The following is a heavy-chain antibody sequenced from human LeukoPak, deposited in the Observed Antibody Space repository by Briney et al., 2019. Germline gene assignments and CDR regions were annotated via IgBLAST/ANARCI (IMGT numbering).Heavy chain of an antibody. CDR2: INPNSGGT. V-gene: IGHV1-2*02. D-gene: IGHD6-13*01. Sequence: ASVKVSCKASGYTFTGHYMHWVRQAPGQGLEWMGWINPNSGGTNYAQKFQGRVTMTRDTSISTAYMELSSLRSEDTAVYYCASTGDSSSWYYFDYWGQGTLVTVSS. CDR3: ASTGDSSSWYYFDY. J-gene: IGHJ4*02. CDR1: GYTFTGHY.